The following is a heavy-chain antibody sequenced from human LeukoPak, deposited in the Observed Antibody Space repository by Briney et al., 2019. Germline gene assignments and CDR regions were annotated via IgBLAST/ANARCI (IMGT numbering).Heavy chain of an antibody. CDR1: GGSFSGYF. V-gene: IGHV4-34*01. J-gene: IGHJ4*02. D-gene: IGHD3-10*01. CDR3: ARGVGFVKIDY. CDR2: INHSGST. Sequence: PSETLSLTCAVYGGSFSGYFWTWIRQPPGKGLEWIGEINHSGSTNYNPSLKSRVTISVDTSKNQFSLKLTSVTAADTAVYYCARGVGFVKIDYWSQGTLVTVSP.